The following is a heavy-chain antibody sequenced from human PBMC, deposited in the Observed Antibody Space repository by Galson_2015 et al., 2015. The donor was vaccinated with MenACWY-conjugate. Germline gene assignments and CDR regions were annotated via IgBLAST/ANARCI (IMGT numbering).Heavy chain of an antibody. CDR2: ISGSGGST. Sequence: SLRLSCAASGFTFSSYAMSWVRQAPGKGLEWVSAISGSGGSTYYADSVKGRFTISRDNSKNTLYLQMNSLRAEDTAVYYCAMTSGSYLPKHNWFDPWGQGTLVTVSS. CDR3: AMTSGSYLPKHNWFDP. CDR1: GFTFSSYA. D-gene: IGHD1-26*01. V-gene: IGHV3-23*01. J-gene: IGHJ5*02.